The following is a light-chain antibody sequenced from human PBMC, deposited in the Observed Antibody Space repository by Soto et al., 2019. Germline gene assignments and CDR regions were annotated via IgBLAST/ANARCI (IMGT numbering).Light chain of an antibody. CDR3: CSYAGSYTMV. CDR1: SSDVGGYNY. Sequence: QSVLTQPRSVSGSPGQSVTICCTGTSSDVGGYNYVSWYQQQPGKAPRLMIYDVTKRPSGVPDRFSGSKSGNTASLTISGLQAEDEADYYCCSYAGSYTMVFGGGTKLTVL. V-gene: IGLV2-11*01. J-gene: IGLJ2*01. CDR2: DVT.